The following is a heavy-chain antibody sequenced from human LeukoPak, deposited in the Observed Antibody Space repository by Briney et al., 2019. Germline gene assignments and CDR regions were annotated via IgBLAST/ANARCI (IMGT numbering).Heavy chain of an antibody. CDR2: TNWNGGST. CDR1: GFTFDDYG. D-gene: IGHD2-15*01. CDR3: ARDQDTKDYYYGMDV. V-gene: IGHV3-20*01. Sequence: PGGSLRLSCAASGFTFDDYGMSWVRQAPGKGLEWVSGTNWNGGSTGYADSVQGRFTISRDNAKNSLYLQMNSLRAEDTALYHRARDQDTKDYYYGMDVWGQGTTVTVSS. J-gene: IGHJ6*02.